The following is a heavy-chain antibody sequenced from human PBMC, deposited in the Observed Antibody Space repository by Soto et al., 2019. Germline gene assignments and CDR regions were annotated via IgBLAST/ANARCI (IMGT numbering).Heavy chain of an antibody. J-gene: IGHJ4*02. CDR3: ARTPGDILTGYMGYYFDY. CDR2: IIPSFGTA. Sequence: QVQLVQSGAEVKKPGSSVKVSCKASGGTFSSYAISWVRQAPGQGLECMGGIIPSFGTANYAQKFQGRGTITADESTSTAYMGSSSLRSEDTAVYYCARTPGDILTGYMGYYFDYWGQGTLVTVS. CDR1: GGTFSSYA. V-gene: IGHV1-69*01. D-gene: IGHD3-9*01.